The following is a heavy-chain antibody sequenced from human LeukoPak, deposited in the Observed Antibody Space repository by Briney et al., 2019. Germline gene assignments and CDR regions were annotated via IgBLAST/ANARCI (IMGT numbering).Heavy chain of an antibody. CDR2: IYYSGST. J-gene: IGHJ5*02. CDR3: ARVLGPGIAVA. V-gene: IGHV4-39*07. Sequence: SETLSLTCTVSGGSISSSSYYWGWIRQPPGKGLEWIGSIYYSGSTYYNPSLKSRVTISVDTSKNQFSLKLSSVTAADTAVYYCARVLGPGIAVAWGQGTLVTVSS. D-gene: IGHD6-19*01. CDR1: GGSISSSSYY.